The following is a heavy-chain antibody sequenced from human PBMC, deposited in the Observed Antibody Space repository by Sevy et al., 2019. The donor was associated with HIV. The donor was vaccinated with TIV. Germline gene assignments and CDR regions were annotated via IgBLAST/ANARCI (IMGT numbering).Heavy chain of an antibody. D-gene: IGHD5-12*01. J-gene: IGHJ5*02. CDR2: INYGGST. V-gene: IGHV4-59*01. CDR3: AGAPPVRSGDDSLNWFDP. Sequence: SETLSLTCSVSGGPISSYYWSWIRQPPGKRLEWIGYINYGGSTNTNPSLNSRLTISVDTSKNQFSLRLTSVTAADTAVYYWAGAPPVRSGDDSLNWFDPWGQGILVTVSS. CDR1: GGPISSYY.